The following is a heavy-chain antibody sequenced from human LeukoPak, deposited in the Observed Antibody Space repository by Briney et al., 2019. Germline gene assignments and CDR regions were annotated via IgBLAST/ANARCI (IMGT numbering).Heavy chain of an antibody. CDR1: GFTFSSYW. V-gene: IGHV3-7*05. Sequence: PGGSLRLSCAASGFTFSSYWMTWVRRAPGKGLEWVANIKQDGSEKYYVDSVKGRFTISRDNAKNSLYLQMNSLRAEDTAVYYCARVWFSGSRTFDSWGQGTLVTVSS. D-gene: IGHD6-13*01. CDR2: IKQDGSEK. CDR3: ARVWFSGSRTFDS. J-gene: IGHJ4*02.